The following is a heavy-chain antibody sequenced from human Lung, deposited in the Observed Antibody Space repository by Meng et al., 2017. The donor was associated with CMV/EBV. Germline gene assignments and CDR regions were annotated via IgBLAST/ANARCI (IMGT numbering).Heavy chain of an antibody. J-gene: IGHJ4*02. CDR3: AREGRDLDY. CDR2: IKQDGSEK. CDR1: GLTTISNYW. D-gene: IGHD3-10*01. Sequence: GESLKISCAGSGLTTISNYWMSWVRQAPGKGLEWLANIKQDGSEKYYVDSVKGRFTISRDNTNKSLYLQMSSLRDEDTAVYYCAREGRDLDYWGQG. V-gene: IGHV3-7*01.